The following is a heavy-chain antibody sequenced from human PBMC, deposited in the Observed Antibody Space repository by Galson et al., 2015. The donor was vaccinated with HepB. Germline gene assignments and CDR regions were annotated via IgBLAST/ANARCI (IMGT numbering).Heavy chain of an antibody. D-gene: IGHD2-8*02. CDR3: AHRTLYSNVWWSGHYFNN. J-gene: IGHJ4*02. Sequence: PALVKPTQTLTLTCTLSGVSLSTGGVAVGWIRQPPGKGLEWLATIFWNGNNDRTPSLKPRLSISTDTSKSLVVLSLTNVDPADTATYFCAHRTLYSNVWWSGHYFNNWGQGTLVTVS. V-gene: IGHV2-5*01. CDR2: IFWNGNN. CDR1: GVSLSTGGVA.